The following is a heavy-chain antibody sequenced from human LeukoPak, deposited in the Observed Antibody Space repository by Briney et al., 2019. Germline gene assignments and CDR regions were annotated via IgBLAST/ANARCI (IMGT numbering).Heavy chain of an antibody. CDR3: ARWHSIRAYDFGVLYSGMDV. Sequence: GGSLRLSCAASGFTFSSYEMNWVRQAPGKGLEWVSYVSSSGRVIYYPDSVKGRFTISRDNAKSSLYLQMNSLRAEDTAVYYCARWHSIRAYDFGVLYSGMDVWGQGTTVTVSS. CDR2: VSSSGRVI. J-gene: IGHJ6*02. D-gene: IGHD4/OR15-4a*01. V-gene: IGHV3-48*03. CDR1: GFTFSSYE.